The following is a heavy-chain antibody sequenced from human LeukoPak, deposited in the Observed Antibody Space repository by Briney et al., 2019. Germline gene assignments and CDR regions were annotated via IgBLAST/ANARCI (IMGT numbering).Heavy chain of an antibody. CDR3: ARQEQQLVLYNWFDP. V-gene: IGHV7-4-1*02. CDR1: GYTFTSYA. D-gene: IGHD6-13*01. Sequence: GASVKVSCKASGYTFTSYAMNWVRQAPGQGLEWMGWINTNTGNPTYAQGFTGRFVFSLDTSVSTAYLQISSLKAEDTAVYYCARQEQQLVLYNWFDPWGQGTLVTVSS. CDR2: INTNTGNP. J-gene: IGHJ5*02.